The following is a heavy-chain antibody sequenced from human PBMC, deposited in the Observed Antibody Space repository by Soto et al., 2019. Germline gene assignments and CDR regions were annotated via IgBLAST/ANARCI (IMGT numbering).Heavy chain of an antibody. CDR3: ATTRGARYYFDY. Sequence: QVQLVQSGAEVKKPGASVKVSCKASGYTFTSYYMHWVRQAPGQGLEWMGIINPSGGSTSYAQKFQGRVTMTRDTSTSTVYMELSSLRSEDTAVYYCATTRGARYYFDYWGQGTLVTVSS. D-gene: IGHD3-10*01. CDR1: GYTFTSYY. V-gene: IGHV1-46*03. CDR2: INPSGGST. J-gene: IGHJ4*02.